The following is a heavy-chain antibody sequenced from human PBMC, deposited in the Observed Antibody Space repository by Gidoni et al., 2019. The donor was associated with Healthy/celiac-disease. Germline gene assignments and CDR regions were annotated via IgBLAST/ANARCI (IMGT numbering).Heavy chain of an antibody. CDR1: GFTFSSYE. CDR2: ISSSGSTI. J-gene: IGHJ6*02. D-gene: IGHD3-3*01. Sequence: EVQLVESGGGLVQPGGSLRLSCAASGFTFSSYEMNWVRQAPGKGLEWVSYISSSGSTIYYADSVKGRFTISRDNAKNSLYLQMNSLRAEDTAVYYCARETIYDFWSGYQYGMDVWGQGTTVTVSS. V-gene: IGHV3-48*03. CDR3: ARETIYDFWSGYQYGMDV.